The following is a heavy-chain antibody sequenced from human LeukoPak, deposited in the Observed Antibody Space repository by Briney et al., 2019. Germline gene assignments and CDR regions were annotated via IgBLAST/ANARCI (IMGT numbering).Heavy chain of an antibody. CDR1: AASTSSSSYY. J-gene: IGHJ4*02. V-gene: IGHV4-39*07. CDR2: IYYSGST. D-gene: IGHD3-22*01. CDR3: ARIYYDSSGYYPYYFDY. Sequence: SQTMSPTSTLSAASTSSSSYYWGWLRQPPGKGREWIGSIYYSGSTYYNPSLKSRVTISVDTSKNQFSLKLSSVTAADTAVYYCARIYYDSSGYYPYYFDYWGQGTLVTVSS.